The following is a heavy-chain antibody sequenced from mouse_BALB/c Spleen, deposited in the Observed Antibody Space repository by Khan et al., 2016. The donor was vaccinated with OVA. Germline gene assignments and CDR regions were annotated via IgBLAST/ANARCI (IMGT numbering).Heavy chain of an antibody. Sequence: EVQGVESGGGLVKPGGSLKLSCAASGFTFSTYAMSWVRQTPEKRLEWVATISSDGDYTYFPDNVTGRFTISRDNAKNTLCLQMTSLRSEDTAMYYCARSTYGNFAYWGQGTLVTVSA. J-gene: IGHJ3*01. D-gene: IGHD2-1*01. CDR3: ARSTYGNFAY. V-gene: IGHV5-9-3*01. CDR1: GFTFSTYA. CDR2: ISSDGDYT.